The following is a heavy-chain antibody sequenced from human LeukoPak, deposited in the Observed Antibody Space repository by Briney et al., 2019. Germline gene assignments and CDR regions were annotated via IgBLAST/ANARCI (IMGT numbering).Heavy chain of an antibody. CDR2: MSESGSFI. Sequence: GGSLRLSCAASGFTFSDYYMSWIRQAPGKGLEWVSYMSESGSFIYSAASVKGRFTISRDNVNQSLFLQMNSLRAEDTAVYYCARGKRRFDSWGQGTLVTVSS. CDR3: ARGKRRFDS. CDR1: GFTFSDYY. V-gene: IGHV3-11*01. J-gene: IGHJ4*02.